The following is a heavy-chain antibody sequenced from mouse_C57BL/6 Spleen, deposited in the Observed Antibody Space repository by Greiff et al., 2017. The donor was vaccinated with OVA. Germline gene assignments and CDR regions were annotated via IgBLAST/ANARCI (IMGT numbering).Heavy chain of an antibody. Sequence: VQLQQSGPELVKPGASVKIPCKASGYTFPDYNMDWVKQSHGKSLEWIGDINPNNGGTIYNQKFKGKATLTVDKSSSTAYMELRSLTSEDTAVYYCARRAYGSSYWYFDVRGTGTTVTVSS. D-gene: IGHD1-1*01. J-gene: IGHJ1*03. V-gene: IGHV1-18*01. CDR2: INPNNGGT. CDR1: GYTFPDYN. CDR3: ARRAYGSSYWYFDV.